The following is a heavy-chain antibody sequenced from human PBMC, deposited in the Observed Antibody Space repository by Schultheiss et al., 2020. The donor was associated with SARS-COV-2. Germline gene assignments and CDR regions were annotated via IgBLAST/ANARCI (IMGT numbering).Heavy chain of an antibody. J-gene: IGHJ4*02. CDR2: IWYDGSNK. V-gene: IGHV3-30*02. D-gene: IGHD4-17*01. CDR1: GFTFSSYG. Sequence: GGSLRRAGAASGFTFSSYGMHWVRQAPGKGLEWVAVIWYDGSNKYYADSVKGRFTISRDNSKNTLYLQMNSLRAEDTAVYYCAKDYGDYGALDYWGQGTLVTVSS. CDR3: AKDYGDYGALDY.